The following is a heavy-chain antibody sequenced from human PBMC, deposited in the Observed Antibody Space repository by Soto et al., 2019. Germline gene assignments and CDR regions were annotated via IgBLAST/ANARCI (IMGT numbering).Heavy chain of an antibody. CDR3: QGGDF. CDR1: GGSFRGYF. J-gene: IGHJ4*02. D-gene: IGHD3-16*01. Sequence: PSETLSLTCAVSGGSFRGYFWSCIRQSPDKGLEWIGEINDSGSTYYNPSFKSRLTISVDTSKSQISLTLTSVTAADSAVYYCQGGDFWGQGTRVTVSS. V-gene: IGHV4-34*01. CDR2: INDSGST.